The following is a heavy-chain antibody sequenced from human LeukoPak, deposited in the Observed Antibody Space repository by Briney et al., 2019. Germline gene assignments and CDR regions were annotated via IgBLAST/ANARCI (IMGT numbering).Heavy chain of an antibody. CDR1: GYTFTGYY. D-gene: IGHD2-15*01. Sequence: GASVKVSCKASGYTFTGYYMHWVRQAPGQGLEWMGWINPNSSGTNYAQKFQGRVTMTRDTSISTAYMELSRLRSDDTAVYYCARGLGYCSGGSCYSILYGMDVWGQGTTVTVSS. V-gene: IGHV1-2*02. CDR2: INPNSSGT. CDR3: ARGLGYCSGGSCYSILYGMDV. J-gene: IGHJ6*02.